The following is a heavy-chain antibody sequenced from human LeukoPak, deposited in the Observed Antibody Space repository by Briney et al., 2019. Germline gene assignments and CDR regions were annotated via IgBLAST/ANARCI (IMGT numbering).Heavy chain of an antibody. CDR3: ATQGASSNFDY. Sequence: SETLSLTCTVYGASFSGYYWTWIRQPPGKGLEWIGETNPSGSANYSPSLKSRVTISLDTSKNQFSLKLSSVTAADTAVYYCATQGASSNFDYWGQGTLVTVSS. CDR1: GASFSGYY. D-gene: IGHD3-16*01. CDR2: TNPSGSA. J-gene: IGHJ4*02. V-gene: IGHV4-34*01.